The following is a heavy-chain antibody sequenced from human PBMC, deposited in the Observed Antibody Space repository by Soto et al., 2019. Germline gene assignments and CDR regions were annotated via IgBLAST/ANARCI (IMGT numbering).Heavy chain of an antibody. D-gene: IGHD2-15*01. CDR2: IYPGDSDS. CDR3: ARHKGYCSSTSCYGMDV. Sequence: GESLKISCEGSVYTFTTYWVAWVRQMPGKGLERVGSIYPGDSDSRYNPSVQGQVTISADRSISTAYLQWNSLKASDTAMYFCARHKGYCSSTSCYGMDVWGQGTTVTVSS. V-gene: IGHV5-51*01. CDR1: VYTFTTYW. J-gene: IGHJ6*02.